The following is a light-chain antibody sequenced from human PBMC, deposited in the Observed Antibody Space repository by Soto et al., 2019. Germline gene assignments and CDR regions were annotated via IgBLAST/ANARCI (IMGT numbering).Light chain of an antibody. CDR3: SSYAGNNNRYV. Sequence: QSALTQPPSASASPGQSVNISCTGTSSDVGGYNFVSWYQQHPGKAPKLMIYEVNKRPSGVPNRFSGSKSGNTASLTVSGLQAEDEADYYCSSYAGNNNRYVFGTGTKLTVL. CDR2: EVN. J-gene: IGLJ1*01. V-gene: IGLV2-8*01. CDR1: SSDVGGYNF.